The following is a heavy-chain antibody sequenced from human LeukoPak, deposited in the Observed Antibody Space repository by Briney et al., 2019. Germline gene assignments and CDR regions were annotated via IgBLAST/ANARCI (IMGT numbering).Heavy chain of an antibody. CDR3: TKRPVVVITTPYFDY. CDR1: GFTFSNFA. D-gene: IGHD3-22*01. V-gene: IGHV3-23*01. J-gene: IGHJ4*02. Sequence: GGSLRLSCAASGFTFSNFAMGWVRQAPGKGLEWVSAISDTRTYYADAVKGRFTISRDNSKNTLFLQMNSLRAEDTAVYYCTKRPVVVITTPYFDYWGQGTLVTVSS. CDR2: ISDTRT.